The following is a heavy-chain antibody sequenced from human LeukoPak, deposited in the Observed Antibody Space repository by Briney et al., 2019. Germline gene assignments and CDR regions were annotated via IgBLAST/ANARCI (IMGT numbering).Heavy chain of an antibody. Sequence: SVKVSCKASGGTFISYAISWVRQAPGQGLVWMGGIIPIFGTANYAQKFQGRVTITADESTSTAYMELSSLRSEDTAVYYCARDFYYDILTGYPSYGMDVWGQGTTVTVSS. CDR1: GGTFISYA. J-gene: IGHJ6*02. CDR3: ARDFYYDILTGYPSYGMDV. D-gene: IGHD3-9*01. V-gene: IGHV1-69*01. CDR2: IIPIFGTA.